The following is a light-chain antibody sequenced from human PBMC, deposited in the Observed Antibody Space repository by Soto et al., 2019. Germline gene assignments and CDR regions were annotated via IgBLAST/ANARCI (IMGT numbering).Light chain of an antibody. CDR3: YSYAGSSTFV. CDR1: SSDVGSYNL. J-gene: IGLJ1*01. V-gene: IGLV2-23*02. CDR2: EVS. Sequence: QSALTQPASVSGSPGQSITISCTGTSSDVGSYNLVSWYQQHPGKAPKLMIYEVSKRPSGVSNRFSGSKSGNTDSLTISGLQAEDEADYYCYSYAGSSTFVFGTGTKVTVL.